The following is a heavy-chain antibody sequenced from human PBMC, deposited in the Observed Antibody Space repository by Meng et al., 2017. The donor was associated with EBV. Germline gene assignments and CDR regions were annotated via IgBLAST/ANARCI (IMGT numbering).Heavy chain of an antibody. V-gene: IGHV1-69*06. CDR2: IIPIFGTA. J-gene: IGHJ4*02. CDR1: GGTFSSYA. D-gene: IGHD6-13*01. Sequence: QVQLVQSGAEGKKPGSSVKVSGKASGGTFSSYAISWVRQSPGQGLEWMGGIIPIFGTANYAQKFQGRVTITADKSTSTAYMELSSLRSEDTAVYYCTRAEIAAAGRLDYWGQGTLVTVSS. CDR3: TRAEIAAAGRLDY.